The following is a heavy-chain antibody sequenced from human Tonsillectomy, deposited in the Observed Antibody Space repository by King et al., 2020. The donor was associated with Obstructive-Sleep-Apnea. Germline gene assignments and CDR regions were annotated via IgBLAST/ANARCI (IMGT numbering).Heavy chain of an antibody. CDR2: ISGSGGST. Sequence: VQLVESGGGLVQPGGSLRLSCAASGFTFSSYAMSWVRQAPGKGLEWVSAISGSGGSTYYADSVKGRFTISRDNSKNTLYLQMNSLRAEETAVYYCAKDSLVGATNPYYYYGMDVWGQGTTVTVSS. J-gene: IGHJ6*02. D-gene: IGHD1-26*01. V-gene: IGHV3-23*04. CDR3: AKDSLVGATNPYYYYGMDV. CDR1: GFTFSSYA.